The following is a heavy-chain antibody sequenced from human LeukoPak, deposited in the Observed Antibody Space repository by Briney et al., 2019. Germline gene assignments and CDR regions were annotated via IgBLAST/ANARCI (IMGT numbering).Heavy chain of an antibody. CDR2: LSHRGNT. D-gene: IGHD3-9*01. J-gene: IGHJ4*02. CDR1: GYSVNNDFYD. Sequence: SETLSLTCTVSGYSVNNDFYDSGWIRQPPGKGLEWVACLSHRGNTWYNPSLESRVTISVDTSKNRFSLNFNSVTAADTALSGFTGYNSPRLIGFDFWGQGTLVTVSS. V-gene: IGHV4-39*01. CDR3: TGYNSPRLIGFDF.